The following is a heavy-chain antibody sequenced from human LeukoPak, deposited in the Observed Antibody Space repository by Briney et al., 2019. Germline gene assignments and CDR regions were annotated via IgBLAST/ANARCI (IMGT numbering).Heavy chain of an antibody. Sequence: GASVKVSCKASGYTFTGTYIHWVRQAPGQGLEWMGWISPNNGVTNYGQKLQGRVTMTRDTSISTAYMELSRLTSDDTAMYYCANIQKWLPYWGQGTLVTVSS. D-gene: IGHD5-18*01. J-gene: IGHJ4*02. CDR1: GYTFTGTY. CDR2: ISPNNGVT. V-gene: IGHV1-2*02. CDR3: ANIQKWLPY.